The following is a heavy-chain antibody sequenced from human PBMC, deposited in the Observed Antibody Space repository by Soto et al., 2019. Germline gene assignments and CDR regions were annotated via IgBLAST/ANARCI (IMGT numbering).Heavy chain of an antibody. CDR1: GFTFSSHE. CDR2: ISDRGSSI. V-gene: IGHV3-48*03. CDR3: ARGKFYYDY. J-gene: IGHJ4*02. Sequence: EVQLVESGGGLVQPGGSLRLSCAASGFTFSSHEMNWVRQAPGKGLEWISYISDRGSSIYYADSVKGRFTISRDNAKNSLYLQMNSLRAEDTALYYCARGKFYYDYWGQGTLVSVSS.